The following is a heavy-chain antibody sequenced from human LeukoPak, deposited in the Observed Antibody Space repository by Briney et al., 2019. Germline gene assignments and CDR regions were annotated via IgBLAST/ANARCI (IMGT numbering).Heavy chain of an antibody. CDR3: AGDTYYYGSGSFNWFDP. CDR1: GGSIGSSSYY. V-gene: IGHV4-39*01. CDR2: IYYSGST. D-gene: IGHD3-10*01. Sequence: SETLSLTCTVSGGSIGSSSYYWGWIRQPPGKGLEWLVSIYYSGSTYYNPSLKSRVTISVDTSKNQFSLKLSSVTAADTAVYYCAGDTYYYGSGSFNWFDPWGQGTLVTVSS. J-gene: IGHJ5*02.